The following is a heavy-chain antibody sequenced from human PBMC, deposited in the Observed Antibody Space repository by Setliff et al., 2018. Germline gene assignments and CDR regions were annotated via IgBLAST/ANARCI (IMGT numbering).Heavy chain of an antibody. Sequence: GGSLRLSCAASGFALNSYAMIWVRQAPGKGLEWVSKTHRDGITVYSDSVKGRFTISRDFATNSLHLQMTSLSAEDTAVYYCARRLPYFGMDVWGQGTTVTVSS. CDR1: GFALNSYA. D-gene: IGHD2-15*01. CDR2: THRDGITV. CDR3: ARRLPYFGMDV. J-gene: IGHJ6*02. V-gene: IGHV3-48*03.